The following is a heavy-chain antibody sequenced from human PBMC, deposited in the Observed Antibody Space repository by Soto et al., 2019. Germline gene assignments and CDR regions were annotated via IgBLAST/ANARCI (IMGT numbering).Heavy chain of an antibody. CDR2: IKPKTEGGTI. J-gene: IGHJ4*02. Sequence: EVQLVESGGGLVKPEGSLILSCAASGFRFNNAWMTWVRQAPGKGLEWVGRIKPKTEGGTIDYATPVKGRFTISRDDSNRTLFLQRRGLRSVVSAVYYCSTGCGYWGQGTLVTVSS. CDR3: STGCGY. D-gene: IGHD2-21*01. CDR1: GFRFNNAW. V-gene: IGHV3-15*07.